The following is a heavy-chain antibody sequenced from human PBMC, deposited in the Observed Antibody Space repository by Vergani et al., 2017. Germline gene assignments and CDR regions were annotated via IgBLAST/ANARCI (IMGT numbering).Heavy chain of an antibody. CDR1: GASIRTSNYY. D-gene: IGHD6-19*01. J-gene: IGHJ5*02. Sequence: QLQLQESGPGLVKPSATLSLTCSVSGASIRTSNYYWGWIRQPPGKGLEWSACIYYSGSTYYNPTLKSRVTISVDTSKNQFSLNLSTVTAADTAVYSCARHSTVEWLVKLGWIDPWGQGTLVTVSS. CDR3: ARHSTVEWLVKLGWIDP. V-gene: IGHV4-39*01. CDR2: IYYSGST.